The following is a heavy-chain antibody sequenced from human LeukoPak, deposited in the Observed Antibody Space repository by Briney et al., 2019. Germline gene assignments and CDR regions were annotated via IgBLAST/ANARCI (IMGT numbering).Heavy chain of an antibody. CDR2: VYYTGST. J-gene: IGHJ5*02. V-gene: IGHV4-59*08. Sequence: SETLSLTCTVSGGSISNYYWSWIRQPPGKGLEWIGYVYYTGSTSYNPSLRSRVTISGDTSKNQFSLKLSSVTAADTAVYYCTRRGGSSSSDWFDPWGQGTLVIVSS. CDR1: GGSISNYY. CDR3: TRRGGSSSSDWFDP. D-gene: IGHD6-6*01.